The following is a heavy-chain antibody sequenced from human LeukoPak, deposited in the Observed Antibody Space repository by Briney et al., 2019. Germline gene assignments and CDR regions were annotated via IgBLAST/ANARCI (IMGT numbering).Heavy chain of an antibody. CDR2: ITGSGATT. CDR1: GLSFSNFA. Sequence: QPGGSLRLSCVASGLSFSNFAMSWVRQAPGQGLEWVSAITGSGATTYSADSVKGRFTISRDNSKNTLYLHMNNLRAEDTAVYYCVTGKNFDRNGFYFRGSRNFDYWGQGSQVTVSS. CDR3: VTGKNFDRNGFYFRGSRNFDY. V-gene: IGHV3-23*01. J-gene: IGHJ4*02. D-gene: IGHD3-22*01.